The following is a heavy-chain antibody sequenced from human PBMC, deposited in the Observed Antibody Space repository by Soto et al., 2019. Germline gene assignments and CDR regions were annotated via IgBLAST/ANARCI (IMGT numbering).Heavy chain of an antibody. CDR2: ISSSSSTI. CDR3: ARDSRYLTGYQGSDY. CDR1: GFTFSSYS. V-gene: IGHV3-48*01. J-gene: IGHJ4*02. Sequence: GGSLRLSCAASGFTFSSYSMNWVRQAPGKGLEWVSYISSSSSTIYYADSVKGRFTISRDNAKNSLYLQMNSLRAEDTAVYYCARDSRYLTGYQGSDYWGQGTLVTVSS. D-gene: IGHD3-9*01.